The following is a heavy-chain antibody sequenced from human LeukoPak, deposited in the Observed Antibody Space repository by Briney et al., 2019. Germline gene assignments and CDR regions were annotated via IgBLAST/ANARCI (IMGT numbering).Heavy chain of an antibody. J-gene: IGHJ3*02. CDR1: GFTFDDYA. Sequence: GRSQRLSCAASGFTFDDYAMHWVRQAPGKGLEWVSGISWNSGSIGYADSVKGRFTISRDNAKNSLYLQMNSLRAEDTALYYCAKDRGWGVVVDRQTDNAFDIWGQGTMVTVSS. CDR2: ISWNSGSI. CDR3: AKDRGWGVVVDRQTDNAFDI. V-gene: IGHV3-9*01. D-gene: IGHD3-22*01.